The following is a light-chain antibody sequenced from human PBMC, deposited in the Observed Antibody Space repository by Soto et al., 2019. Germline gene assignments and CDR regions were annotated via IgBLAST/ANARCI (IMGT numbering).Light chain of an antibody. V-gene: IGKV3-20*01. CDR2: GVS. Sequence: EIVLTQSPGTVSLSPGERATLSCRVSQRVSSSYFAWYQHKPGQAPRLLIYGVSSRAAGIPDRFSGSGSGTDFTLTINGLQPDDFATYYCQKYNDNSRTFGQGTKVDIK. CDR3: QKYNDNSRT. CDR1: QRVSSSY. J-gene: IGKJ1*01.